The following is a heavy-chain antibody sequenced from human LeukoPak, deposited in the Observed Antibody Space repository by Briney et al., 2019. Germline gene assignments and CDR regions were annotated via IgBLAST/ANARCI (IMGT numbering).Heavy chain of an antibody. D-gene: IGHD3-9*01. CDR3: ARHITYYDILTGYAPRYFDL. Sequence: PSETLSLTCTVSGGSISSSSYYWGWIRQPPGKGLEWIGSIYYSGSTYYNPSLKSRVTISVDTSKNQFSLKLSSVTAADTAVYYCARHITYYDILTGYAPRYFDLWGRGTPVTVSS. V-gene: IGHV4-39*01. CDR1: GGSISSSSYY. CDR2: IYYSGST. J-gene: IGHJ2*01.